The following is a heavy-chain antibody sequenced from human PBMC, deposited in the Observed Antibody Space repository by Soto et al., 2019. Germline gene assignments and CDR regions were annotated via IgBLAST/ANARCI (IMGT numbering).Heavy chain of an antibody. CDR1: VYTFTTLA. CDR3: SGQYCGDYCTDDY. CDR2: INAGNGYT. V-gene: IGHV1-3*01. J-gene: IGHJ4*02. D-gene: IGHD2-21*01. Sequence: QVQLVQSGAEVRRSGASVKVSCKASVYTFTTLAMHWVRQAPGQRLEWMGYINAGNGYTKYSQNFQGRVTITRDTLASTAYMELSSLRSEYTSVYYCSGQYCGDYCTDDYWGQGTLVTVSS.